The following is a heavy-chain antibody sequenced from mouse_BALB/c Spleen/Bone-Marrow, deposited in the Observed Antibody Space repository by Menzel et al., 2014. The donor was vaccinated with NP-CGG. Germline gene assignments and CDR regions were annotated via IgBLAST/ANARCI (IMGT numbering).Heavy chain of an antibody. D-gene: IGHD1-1*01. Sequence: QVQLQQSGAEPMKPGASVKISCKATGYTFSSYWIEWVKQRPGHGLEWIGEILPGSGNTNYNEKFKGKATFTADTSSNTAYMQLSSLTSEDSAVYYCAREDITTVVEMDYWGQGTSVTVSS. CDR3: AREDITTVVEMDY. CDR1: GYTFSSYW. V-gene: IGHV1-9*01. J-gene: IGHJ4*01. CDR2: ILPGSGNT.